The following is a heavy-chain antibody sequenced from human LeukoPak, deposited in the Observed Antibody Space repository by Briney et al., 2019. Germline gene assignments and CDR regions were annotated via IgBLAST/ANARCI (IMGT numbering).Heavy chain of an antibody. V-gene: IGHV3-66*01. CDR2: IYSGGST. Sequence: GGSLRLSCAASGFTVSSNYMSWVRQAPGKGLEWVSVIYSGGSTYYADSVKGRFTISRDNSKNTLYLQMNSLRAEDTAVYYCARDPTDYYGSDYMDVWGQGTTVTVSS. CDR3: ARDPTDYYGSDYMDV. J-gene: IGHJ6*02. D-gene: IGHD3-10*01. CDR1: GFTVSSNY.